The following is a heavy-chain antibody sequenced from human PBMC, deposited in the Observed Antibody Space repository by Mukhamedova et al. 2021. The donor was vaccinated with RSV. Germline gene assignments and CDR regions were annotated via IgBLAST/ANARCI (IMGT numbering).Heavy chain of an antibody. CDR2: ISSGSTNK. J-gene: IGHJ3*01. V-gene: IGHV3-21*01. D-gene: IGHD5-24*01. CDR3: ARGWHGTAWTPRDAFDF. Sequence: YSMNWVRQAPGKGLEWVSSISSGSTNKYYADSLKGRFSITRDNAKNSVFLQMGSLTAEDTAVYFCARGWHGTAWTPRDAFDFWGQG. CDR1: YS.